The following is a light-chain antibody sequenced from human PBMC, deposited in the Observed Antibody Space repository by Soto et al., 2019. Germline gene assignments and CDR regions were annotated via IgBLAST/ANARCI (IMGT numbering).Light chain of an antibody. V-gene: IGLV2-14*01. CDR2: EVS. Sequence: QSVLTQPASVSGSPGQSITMSCTATNSDVGGYKYVSWYQQHPGKVPKLMIYEVSNRPSGVSNRFSGSNSGNTASLTISGLQAEDEADYYCSSYTSSNTYVFGTGTKV. CDR1: NSDVGGYKY. CDR3: SSYTSSNTYV. J-gene: IGLJ1*01.